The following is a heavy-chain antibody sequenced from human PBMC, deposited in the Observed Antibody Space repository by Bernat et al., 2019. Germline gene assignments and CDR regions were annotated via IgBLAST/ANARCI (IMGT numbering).Heavy chain of an antibody. D-gene: IGHD4-11*01. CDR1: GGTFSSYA. Sequence: QVQLVQSGAEVKKPGSSVKVSCKASGGTFSSYAISWVRQAPGQGLEWMGGIIPIFGTANYAQKFQGRVTITADESTSTAYMELSSLRSEDTAVYYCARDISRTTVTTTDGGDFDIWGQGTMVTVSS. CDR2: IIPIFGTA. J-gene: IGHJ3*02. V-gene: IGHV1-69*01. CDR3: ARDISRTTVTTTDGGDFDI.